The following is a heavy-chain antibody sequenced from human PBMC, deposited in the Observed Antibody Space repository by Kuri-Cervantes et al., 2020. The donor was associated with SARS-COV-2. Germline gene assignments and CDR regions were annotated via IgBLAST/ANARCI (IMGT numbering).Heavy chain of an antibody. D-gene: IGHD1-1*01. CDR2: VYQSGSA. CDR1: GDSISSGGYS. CDR3: ARDGTPVATGFDY. J-gene: IGHJ4*02. V-gene: IGHV4-30-2*01. Sequence: SQTLSLTCAVSGDSISSGGYSWSWIRQPPGKGLEWIGYVYQSGSAYYNPSLQSRVTLSIDRSKNTFSLKLTSVTAADSAVYFCARDGTPVATGFDYWSQGTLVTVSS.